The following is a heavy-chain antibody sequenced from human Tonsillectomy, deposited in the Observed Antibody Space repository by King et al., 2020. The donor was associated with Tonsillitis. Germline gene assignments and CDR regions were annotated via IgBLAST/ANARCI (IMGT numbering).Heavy chain of an antibody. Sequence: VQLVESGGGVVQPGRSLRLSCAASGFTFSSYGMHWVRQAPGKGLEWVAVISYDGSNKYYVDSVKGRFTISRDNPKNRLYLQMNSLGAEDTSVYYCARDRDDYIFDYWGQGTLVTVSS. D-gene: IGHD4/OR15-4a*01. CDR1: GFTFSSYG. J-gene: IGHJ4*02. CDR3: ARDRDDYIFDY. CDR2: ISYDGSNK. V-gene: IGHV3-33*05.